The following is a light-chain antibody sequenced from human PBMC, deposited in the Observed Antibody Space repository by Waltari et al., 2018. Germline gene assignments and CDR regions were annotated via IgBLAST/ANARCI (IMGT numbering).Light chain of an antibody. Sequence: QSALTQPPSAAGSPGQSVTTPCTGTSSAVGGLSSGSGFQQTPGNAPKLIIYEVAKRPSGVPDRFSGSKSGNTASLTVSGLQAEDEADYYCSSYGGDNNYVFGSGTKVTVL. V-gene: IGLV2-8*01. J-gene: IGLJ1*01. CDR2: EVA. CDR3: SSYGGDNNYV. CDR1: SSAVGGLSS.